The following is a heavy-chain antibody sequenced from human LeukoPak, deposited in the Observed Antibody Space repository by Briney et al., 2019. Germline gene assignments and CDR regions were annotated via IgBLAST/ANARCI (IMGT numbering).Heavy chain of an antibody. D-gene: IGHD2-21*02. CDR1: GFTFSSYG. Sequence: PGGSLRLSCAASGFTFSSYGTHWVRQAPGKGLEWVAVISYDGSNKYYADSVKGRFTISRDNSKNALYLQMNSLRAEDTAVYYCAKDFYCGGDCYAIDYWGQGTLVTVSS. J-gene: IGHJ4*02. CDR2: ISYDGSNK. V-gene: IGHV3-30*18. CDR3: AKDFYCGGDCYAIDY.